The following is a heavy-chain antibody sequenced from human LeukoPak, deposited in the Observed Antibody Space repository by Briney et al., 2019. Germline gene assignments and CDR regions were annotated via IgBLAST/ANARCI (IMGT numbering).Heavy chain of an antibody. Sequence: GTSLRLSCAASGFTFRNYAMYWVRQALGKGLEWVAVISYDGSDKYYADSVKGRFSISRDNSKNTLYVQMNSLRPEDTAVYYCARDRDSGNGGRYNYMDVWGKGTTVTVSS. D-gene: IGHD4-23*01. CDR2: ISYDGSDK. J-gene: IGHJ6*03. CDR3: ARDRDSGNGGRYNYMDV. CDR1: GFTFRNYA. V-gene: IGHV3-30*04.